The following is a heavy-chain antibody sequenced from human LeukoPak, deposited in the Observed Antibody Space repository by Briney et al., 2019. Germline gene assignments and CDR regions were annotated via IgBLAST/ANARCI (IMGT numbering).Heavy chain of an antibody. Sequence: GASVKVSCKASGYTFTGYYMHWVRQAPGQGLEWMGWINPSSGGTNYAQKFQGRVTMTRDTSISTAYMELSRLRSDDTAVYYCARDHNYYDSSGYYLTWGQGTLVTVSS. D-gene: IGHD3-22*01. CDR2: INPSSGGT. CDR1: GYTFTGYY. V-gene: IGHV1-2*02. J-gene: IGHJ5*02. CDR3: ARDHNYYDSSGYYLT.